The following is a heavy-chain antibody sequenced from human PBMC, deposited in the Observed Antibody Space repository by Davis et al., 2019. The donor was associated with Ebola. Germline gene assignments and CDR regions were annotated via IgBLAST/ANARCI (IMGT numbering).Heavy chain of an antibody. CDR2: IIPIFGTA. CDR3: ARAAGTTVTTWPYYYGMDV. Sequence: SVKVSCKASGYTFTSYGISWVRQAPGQGLEWMGGIIPIFGTANYAQKFQGRVTITADKSTSTAYMELSSLRSEDTAVYYCARAAGTTVTTWPYYYGMDVWGQGTTVTVSS. J-gene: IGHJ6*02. V-gene: IGHV1-69*06. CDR1: GYTFTSYG. D-gene: IGHD4-11*01.